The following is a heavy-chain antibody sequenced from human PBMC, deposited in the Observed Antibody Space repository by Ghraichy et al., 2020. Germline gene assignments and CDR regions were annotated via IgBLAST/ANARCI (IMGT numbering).Heavy chain of an antibody. J-gene: IGHJ4*02. V-gene: IGHV5-51*01. D-gene: IGHD2-15*01. CDR2: IYPGDSDT. CDR3: ARLGYCSGGSCYSHAPWNFDY. CDR1: GYSFTSYW. Sequence: GESLNISSKGSGYSFTSYWIGWVRQMPGKGLEWMGIIYPGDSDTRHSPSFQGQVTISVDKSISTAYVQWSSLKASDTAMYYCARLGYCSGGSCYSHAPWNFDYWGQGTLVTVSS.